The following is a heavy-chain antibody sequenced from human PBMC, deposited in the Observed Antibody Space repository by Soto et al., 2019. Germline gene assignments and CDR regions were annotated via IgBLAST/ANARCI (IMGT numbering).Heavy chain of an antibody. CDR2: VSPKNGDT. D-gene: IGHD2-15*01. CDR3: AREESVYCSGGSCYQFDY. CDR1: GYTFNNYG. Sequence: ASVKVSCKASGYTFNNYGISWVRQAPGQGLEWMGWVSPKNGDTNYAQKFRGRVTMTTDTSTSTAYMELRSLRSDDTAVYYCAREESVYCSGGSCYQFDYWGQGTLVTVS. J-gene: IGHJ4*02. V-gene: IGHV1-18*01.